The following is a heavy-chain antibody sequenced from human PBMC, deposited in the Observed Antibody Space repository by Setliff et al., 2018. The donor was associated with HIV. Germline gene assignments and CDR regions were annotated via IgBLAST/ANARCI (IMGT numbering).Heavy chain of an antibody. D-gene: IGHD2-15*01. Sequence: SETLSLTCTVSGGSISIGGYYWGWIRQHPGKGLEWIGYIYHNGSTYYNPSLKSRVIMSVDTSKNQFSLKLSSVTAADTAVYYCARGGGSRAATSSYYYMDVWGKGTTVTVSS. CDR2: IYHNGST. CDR3: ARGGGSRAATSSYYYMDV. CDR1: GGSISIGGYY. V-gene: IGHV4-31*03. J-gene: IGHJ6*03.